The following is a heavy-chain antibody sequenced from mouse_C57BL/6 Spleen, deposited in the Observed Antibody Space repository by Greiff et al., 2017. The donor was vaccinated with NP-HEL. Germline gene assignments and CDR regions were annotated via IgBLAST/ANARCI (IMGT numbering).Heavy chain of an antibody. Sequence: EVKLVESGGGLVKPGGSLKLSCAASGFTFSDYGMHWVRQAPEKGLEWVAYISSGSSTIYYADTVKGRFTISRDNAKNTLFLQMTSLRSEDTAMYYCARGSNYGDWYFDVWGTGTTVTVSS. CDR3: ARGSNYGDWYFDV. V-gene: IGHV5-17*01. CDR2: ISSGSSTI. D-gene: IGHD2-5*01. CDR1: GFTFSDYG. J-gene: IGHJ1*03.